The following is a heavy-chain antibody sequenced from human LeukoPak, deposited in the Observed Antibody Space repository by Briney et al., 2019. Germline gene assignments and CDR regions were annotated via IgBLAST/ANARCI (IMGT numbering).Heavy chain of an antibody. CDR3: ARDQNFQH. CDR1: GFDFSGYV. Sequence: GGSLRLSCLAYGFDFSGYVMEWVRQAPGKGLKSVSVISSKGGTTDYTESVKGRFNVSRDNAKNSVSLQMNSLRAEDTAVYHCARDQNFQHWGQGTLVTVSS. CDR2: ISSKGGTT. V-gene: IGHV3-64*04. J-gene: IGHJ1*01.